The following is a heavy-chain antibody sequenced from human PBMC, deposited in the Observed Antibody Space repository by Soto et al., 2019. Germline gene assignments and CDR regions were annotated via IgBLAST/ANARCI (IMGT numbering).Heavy chain of an antibody. CDR1: GYNFNTYW. Sequence: GESLKISCEASGYNFNTYWIAWVRQMPGKGLEWMGMIYPGDSENKYSDSFQGQVTMSVDNSLCIAYLQWRSQKASDTATYFCGSGYWGSKGFFENWGQETMVTVSS. CDR2: IYPGDSEN. D-gene: IGHD3-22*01. V-gene: IGHV5-51*01. CDR3: GSGYWGSKGFFEN. J-gene: IGHJ4*03.